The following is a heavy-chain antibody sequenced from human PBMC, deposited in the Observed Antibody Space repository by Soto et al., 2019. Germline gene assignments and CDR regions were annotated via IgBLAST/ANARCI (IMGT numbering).Heavy chain of an antibody. D-gene: IGHD3-22*01. V-gene: IGHV3-30*18. CDR2: ISYDGSNK. CDR1: GFTFSSYG. CDR3: AKSPFSSGLRDYFDY. Sequence: QVQLVESGGGVVQPGRSLRLSCAASGFTFSSYGMHWVRQAPGKGLEWVAVISYDGSNKYYADSVKGRFTISRDNSKNTLYLQMNSLRAEDTAVYYCAKSPFSSGLRDYFDYWGQGTLVTVSS. J-gene: IGHJ4*02.